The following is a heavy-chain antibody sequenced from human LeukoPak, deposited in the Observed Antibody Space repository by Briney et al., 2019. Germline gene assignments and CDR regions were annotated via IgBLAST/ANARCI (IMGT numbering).Heavy chain of an antibody. V-gene: IGHV1-18*01. J-gene: IGHJ6*02. Sequence: ASVKVSCKALGYTFTTDGISWVRQAPGQGLEWMGWISARNGNIKYTQKLQGRVTITTDTSTSTAHMELRSLRSGDTAVYYCARVRQNSYGYYYYGMDVWGQGTTVTVSS. CDR2: ISARNGNI. CDR3: ARVRQNSYGYYYYGMDV. CDR1: GYTFTTDG. D-gene: IGHD5-18*01.